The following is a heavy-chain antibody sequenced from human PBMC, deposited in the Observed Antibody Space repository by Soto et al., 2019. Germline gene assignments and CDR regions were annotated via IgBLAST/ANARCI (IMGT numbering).Heavy chain of an antibody. D-gene: IGHD5-12*01. CDR1: GGTFGNSA. Sequence: QVQLVQSGAEVKKPGSSVTVSCKASGGTFGNSAISWVRQAPGQGLEWMGGIIPILPTPDYAQKFQGRVTITADESTSTAYMELTSLRSEDTAVYYCARDKARLQLGGNYYYGMDVWGQGTTVTVSS. CDR2: IIPILPTP. J-gene: IGHJ6*02. V-gene: IGHV1-69*12. CDR3: ARDKARLQLGGNYYYGMDV.